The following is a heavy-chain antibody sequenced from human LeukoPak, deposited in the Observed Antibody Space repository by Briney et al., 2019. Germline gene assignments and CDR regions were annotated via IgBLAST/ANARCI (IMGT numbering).Heavy chain of an antibody. CDR1: GASISGSGYY. J-gene: IGHJ5*02. CDR2: IYSSGST. Sequence: SETLSLTCTVSGASISGSGYYWGWIRQPPGKGLEWIGSIYSSGSTNYNASLQSRVTISIETSKNQLSLRLNSVTAADTAVYYCARAGCSSTSCIGWFDPWGQGTLVTVSS. D-gene: IGHD2-2*01. CDR3: ARAGCSSTSCIGWFDP. V-gene: IGHV4-39*02.